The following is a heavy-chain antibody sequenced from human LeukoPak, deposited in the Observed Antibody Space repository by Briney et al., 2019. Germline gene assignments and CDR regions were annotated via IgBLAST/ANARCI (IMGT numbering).Heavy chain of an antibody. V-gene: IGHV1-46*01. J-gene: IGHJ6*03. Sequence: GASVKVSCKASGYTFTSYYMHWVRQAPGQGLEWMGIINPSGGSTSYAQKFQGRVTMTRDMSITTAYMELTRLRSDDTAVYYCARGVPGTYYYYYMDDWGKGTTVTVSS. CDR1: GYTFTSYY. CDR3: ARGVPGTYYYYYMDD. D-gene: IGHD2-2*01. CDR2: INPSGGST.